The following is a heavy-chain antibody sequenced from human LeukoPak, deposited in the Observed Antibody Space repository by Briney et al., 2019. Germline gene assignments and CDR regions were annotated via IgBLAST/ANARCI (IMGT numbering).Heavy chain of an antibody. J-gene: IGHJ4*02. V-gene: IGHV3-30*18. Sequence: GGSLRLSCAASGLIFSGYDMHWVRQAPGKGPEWVAVMSYGGQNERYADSVKGRFTISRDNSKNTLYLQMNSLRAEDTAVYYCAKDRWRTTVVTYFDYWGQGTLVTVSS. CDR2: MSYGGQNE. D-gene: IGHD4-23*01. CDR3: AKDRWRTTVVTYFDY. CDR1: GLIFSGYD.